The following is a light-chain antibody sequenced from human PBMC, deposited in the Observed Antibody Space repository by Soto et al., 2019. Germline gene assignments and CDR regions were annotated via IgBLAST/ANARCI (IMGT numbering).Light chain of an antibody. CDR2: GAF. Sequence: DIQMTQSPASLSASVGDRVTITCRASQNITTYLNWYQQEPGKPPNLLIYGAFHLQSRVPSRFSGPGSATHFTLTITSLHPGAFATDYCQQTFDTPFTFGPGTKV. J-gene: IGKJ3*01. CDR1: QNITTY. CDR3: QQTFDTPFT. V-gene: IGKV1-39*01.